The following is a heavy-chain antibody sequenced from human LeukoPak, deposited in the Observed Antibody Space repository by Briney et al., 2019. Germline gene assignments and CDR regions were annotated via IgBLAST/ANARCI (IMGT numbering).Heavy chain of an antibody. CDR3: ARRGIAAAGYDY. D-gene: IGHD6-13*01. Sequence: SETLSLTCTASGGSISSYYWSWIRQPPGKGLEWIGYIYYSGTTSYNPSLKSRVTILVDTSKNQFSLNLSSVTAADTAVYYCARRGIAAAGYDYWGQGTLDTVSS. V-gene: IGHV4-59*08. CDR2: IYYSGTT. CDR1: GGSISSYY. J-gene: IGHJ4*02.